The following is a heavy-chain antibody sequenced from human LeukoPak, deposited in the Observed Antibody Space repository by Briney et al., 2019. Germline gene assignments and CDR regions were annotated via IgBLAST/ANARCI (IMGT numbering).Heavy chain of an antibody. J-gene: IGHJ3*02. V-gene: IGHV4-59*01. CDR3: ARAGYSYADAFDI. D-gene: IGHD5-18*01. CDR2: IYYSGST. CDR1: GDSISSYY. Sequence: SETLSLTCTVSGDSISSYYWSWIRQPPGKGLEWIGYIYYSGSTNYNPSLKSRVTISVDTSKNQFSLKLSSVTAADTAVYYCARAGYSYADAFDIWGQGTMVTVSS.